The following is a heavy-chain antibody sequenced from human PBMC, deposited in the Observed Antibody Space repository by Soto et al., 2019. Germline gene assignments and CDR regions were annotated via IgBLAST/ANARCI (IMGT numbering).Heavy chain of an antibody. D-gene: IGHD5-12*01. Sequence: QVQLQESGPGLVKPSETLSITCAVSGGSMSSYYWSWIRQPPGKRPEWIGYIYYSGYTNYNPSLKSRVTISVDTSKNQFSLKLSSVTAADTAVYYCARDSVGSGYDWGQGTLVTVSS. V-gene: IGHV4-59*01. J-gene: IGHJ4*02. CDR1: GGSMSSYY. CDR2: IYYSGYT. CDR3: ARDSVGSGYD.